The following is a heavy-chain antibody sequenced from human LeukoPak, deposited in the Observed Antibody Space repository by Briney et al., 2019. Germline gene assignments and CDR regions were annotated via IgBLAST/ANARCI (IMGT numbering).Heavy chain of an antibody. CDR2: ISSSGSTI. CDR1: GFTFSDYY. J-gene: IGHJ4*02. V-gene: IGHV3-11*01. CDR3: ASAYFYSSGWTNFDY. Sequence: GGSLRLSCAASGFTFSDYYMSWIRQAPGKGVEWVSYISSSGSTIYYADSVKGRFTISRDNAKNSLYLQMNSLRAEDTAVYYCASAYFYSSGWTNFDYWGQGTLVTVSS. D-gene: IGHD6-19*01.